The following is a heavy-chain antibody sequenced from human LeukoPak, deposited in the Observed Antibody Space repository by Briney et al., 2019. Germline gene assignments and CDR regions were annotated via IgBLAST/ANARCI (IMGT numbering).Heavy chain of an antibody. J-gene: IGHJ5*02. V-gene: IGHV3-23*01. Sequence: GGSLRLSCAASGFTFSSYAMSWVRQAPGKGLEWVSAISGSGGNTYYADSVKGRFTISRDNSKNTLYLQMNSLRAEDTAVYYCAKDNIYCSSTTCFGWFDPWGQGTLVTVSS. CDR2: ISGSGGNT. CDR3: AKDNIYCSSTTCFGWFDP. D-gene: IGHD2-2*01. CDR1: GFTFSSYA.